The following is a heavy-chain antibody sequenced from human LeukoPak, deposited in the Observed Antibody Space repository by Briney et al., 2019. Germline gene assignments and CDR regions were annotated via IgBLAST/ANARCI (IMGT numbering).Heavy chain of an antibody. Sequence: GGSLRLSCAASGFTFSSYGMHWVRQAPGKGLEWVAVMWYDGSNQYYADSVKGRFIISRDNSKNTLHLQMDSLRAEDTAVYYCVRPYGGSYYFDYWGLGTLVTVSS. CDR2: MWYDGSNQ. D-gene: IGHD4-23*01. V-gene: IGHV3-33*01. J-gene: IGHJ4*02. CDR3: VRPYGGSYYFDY. CDR1: GFTFSSYG.